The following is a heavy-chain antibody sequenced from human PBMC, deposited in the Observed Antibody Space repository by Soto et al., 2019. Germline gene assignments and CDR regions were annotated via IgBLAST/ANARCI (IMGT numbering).Heavy chain of an antibody. D-gene: IGHD3-3*01. CDR3: ANRVLRTVFGLVTTTAIYFDF. J-gene: IGHJ4*02. CDR1: GFSLTTSGVG. V-gene: IGHV2-5*02. CDR2: IYWDDDK. Sequence: QIALKESGPTVVKPTETLTLTCTFSGFSLTTSGVGVGWVGQSPGKVPEWLALIYWDDDKRYSTSLNSRLIITKDISKNQVVLTMANVDPADTATYYCANRVLRTVFGLVTTTAIYFDFWGPGTPVVVSS.